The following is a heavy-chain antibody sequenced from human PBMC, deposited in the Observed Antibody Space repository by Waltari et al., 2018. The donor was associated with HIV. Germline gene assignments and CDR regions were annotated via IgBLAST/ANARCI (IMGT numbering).Heavy chain of an antibody. Sequence: QVQLVESGGGVVQPGRSLRLSCAASGFTFSRYAMHWVRQAPGKGLEWVAVISYDGSNKYYADSVKGRFTISRDNSKNTLYLQMNSLRAEDTAVYYCARGGDSSSSWGGMDVWGQGTTVTVSS. J-gene: IGHJ6*02. CDR1: GFTFSRYA. CDR3: ARGGDSSSSWGGMDV. V-gene: IGHV3-30*14. CDR2: ISYDGSNK. D-gene: IGHD6-6*01.